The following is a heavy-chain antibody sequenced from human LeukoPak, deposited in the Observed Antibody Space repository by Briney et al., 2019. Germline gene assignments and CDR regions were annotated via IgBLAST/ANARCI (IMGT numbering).Heavy chain of an antibody. CDR3: ARVEASGYDYGAFDY. J-gene: IGHJ4*02. CDR2: ISGSGHRT. CDR1: GFTFSSYG. Sequence: GGSLRLSCAASGFTFSSYGVSWVRQAPGKGLEWVSGISGSGHRTYYADSVKGRFTISRDNAKNSLYLQMNSLRAEDTAVYYCARVEASGYDYGAFDYWGQGTLVTVSS. V-gene: IGHV3-23*01. D-gene: IGHD5-12*01.